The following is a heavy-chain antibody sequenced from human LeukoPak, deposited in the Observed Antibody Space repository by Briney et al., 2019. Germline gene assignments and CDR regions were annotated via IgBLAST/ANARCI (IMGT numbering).Heavy chain of an antibody. CDR3: ARDASLADY. Sequence: GGSLRLSCAASGFTFSDYSMNWVRQAPGKGLEWVSSISSSSSYIDYADSVKGRFTISRDNPKNSLYLQMNSLRAEDTAVYYCARDASLADYWGQGTLVTVSS. CDR1: GFTFSDYS. CDR2: ISSSSSYI. V-gene: IGHV3-21*01. J-gene: IGHJ4*02. D-gene: IGHD6-6*01.